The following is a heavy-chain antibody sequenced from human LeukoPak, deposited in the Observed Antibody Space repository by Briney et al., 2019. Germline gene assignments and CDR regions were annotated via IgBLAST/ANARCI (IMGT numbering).Heavy chain of an antibody. Sequence: GGSLRLSCAASGFTFSSYAMSWVRQAPGKGLEWVSAISGGSADYADSVKGRFSISIDSSKYTLYLQMNSLRAADTAVYYCAKDRRITMAGTVDYFDYWGQGTLVTVSS. J-gene: IGHJ4*02. D-gene: IGHD6-19*01. CDR1: GFTFSSYA. CDR3: AKDRRITMAGTVDYFDY. CDR2: ISGGSA. V-gene: IGHV3-23*01.